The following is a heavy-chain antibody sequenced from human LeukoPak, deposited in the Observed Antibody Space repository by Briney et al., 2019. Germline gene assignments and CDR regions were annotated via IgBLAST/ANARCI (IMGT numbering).Heavy chain of an antibody. Sequence: GGSLRLSCAASGFTFSDYYMSWIRQAPGKGLEWVSYISSSGSTIYYADSVKGRFTISRDNAKNSLYLQMNSLRAEDTAVYYSARDVRWLHTILYGMDVWGQGTTVTVSS. J-gene: IGHJ6*02. CDR3: ARDVRWLHTILYGMDV. CDR1: GFTFSDYY. D-gene: IGHD5-24*01. CDR2: ISSSGSTI. V-gene: IGHV3-11*01.